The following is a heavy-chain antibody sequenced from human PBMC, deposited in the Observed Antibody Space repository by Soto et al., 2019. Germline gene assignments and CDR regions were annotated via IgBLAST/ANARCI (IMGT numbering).Heavy chain of an antibody. Sequence: ASVKVSCKASGGTFSSYAISWVRQAPGQGLEWMGGIIPIFGTANYAQKFQGRVTITADESTSTAYMELSSLRSEDTAVYYCARRQDQYDDDAFDIWGQGTMVTVSS. CDR1: GGTFSSYA. CDR2: IIPIFGTA. CDR3: ARRQDQYDDDAFDI. V-gene: IGHV1-69*13. J-gene: IGHJ3*02. D-gene: IGHD1-1*01.